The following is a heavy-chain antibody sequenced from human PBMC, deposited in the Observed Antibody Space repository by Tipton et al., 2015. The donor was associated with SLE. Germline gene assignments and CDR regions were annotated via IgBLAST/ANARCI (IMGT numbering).Heavy chain of an antibody. CDR2: MHYTGRI. J-gene: IGHJ5*02. CDR1: GDSIRSGNNN. Sequence: LRLSCSVSGDSIRSGNNNWGWIRQPPGKGLEWIASMHYTGRIYYNLSLKSRVTISIDSSNNQFSLRLSSVTAADTAVYFCARFFYYDNSRAWGWFDPWGQGTLVIVSS. V-gene: IGHV4-39*07. D-gene: IGHD3-9*01. CDR3: ARFFYYDNSRAWGWFDP.